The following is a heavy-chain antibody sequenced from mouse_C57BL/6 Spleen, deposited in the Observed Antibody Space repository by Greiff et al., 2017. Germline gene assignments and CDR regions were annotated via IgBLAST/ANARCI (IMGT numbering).Heavy chain of an antibody. CDR3: ARSVGDDYFDY. CDR2: IDPSDSYT. D-gene: IGHD3-3*01. CDR1: GYTFTSYW. Sequence: VQLQQPGAELVKPGASVKLSCKASGYTFTSYWMQWVKQRPGQGLEWRGEIDPSDSYTNYNQKFKGKATLTVDTSSSTAYMQLSSLTSEDSAVYYCARSVGDDYFDYWGQGTTLTVSS. J-gene: IGHJ2*01. V-gene: IGHV1-50*01.